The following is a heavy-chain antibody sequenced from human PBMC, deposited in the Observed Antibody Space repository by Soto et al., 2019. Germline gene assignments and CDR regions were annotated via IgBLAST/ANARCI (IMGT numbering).Heavy chain of an antibody. D-gene: IGHD5-18*01. J-gene: IGHJ4*02. CDR1: GFSLTTSGVG. V-gene: IGHV2-5*01. CDR2: IFWNDDE. CDR3: VHTGYSYDPFGE. Sequence: SGPTLVNPTQTLTLTCTFSGFSLTTSGVGVGWIRQPPGKALEWLALIFWNDDERYSPSLKSRLTITKDTSKNQVVLTMTNMDPVDTATYDCVHTGYSYDPFGEWGRGTSVTVSS.